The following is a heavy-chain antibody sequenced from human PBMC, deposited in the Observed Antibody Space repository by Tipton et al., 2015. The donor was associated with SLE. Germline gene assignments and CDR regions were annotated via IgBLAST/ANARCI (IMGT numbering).Heavy chain of an antibody. CDR3: ARAPGVRFFDY. J-gene: IGHJ4*02. CDR1: GDSISSHY. CDR2: IYYSGST. Sequence: TLSLTCTVSGDSISSHYWSWIRQPPGKGLEWIGYIYYSGSTNYNPSLKSRVTISVDTSKNQFSLKLSSVTAADTAVYYCARAPGVRFFDYWGQGTLVTVSS. D-gene: IGHD7-27*01. V-gene: IGHV4-59*11.